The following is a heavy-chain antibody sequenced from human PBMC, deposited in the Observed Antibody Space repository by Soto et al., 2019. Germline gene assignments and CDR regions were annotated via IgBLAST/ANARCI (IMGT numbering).Heavy chain of an antibody. CDR2: ILHSGTT. CDR3: ASLIVPGAPFRH. D-gene: IGHD3-22*01. J-gene: IGHJ4*02. CDR1: GVSTSAYY. Sequence: AETQSLTRAVSGVSTSAYYWILIRTPPGKGLEWIAYILHSGTTSYNPSLKSRVIISLDTPESQFSLKLSSVTAADTAMYFCASLIVPGAPFRHWGQGSLVTVSS. V-gene: IGHV4-59*01.